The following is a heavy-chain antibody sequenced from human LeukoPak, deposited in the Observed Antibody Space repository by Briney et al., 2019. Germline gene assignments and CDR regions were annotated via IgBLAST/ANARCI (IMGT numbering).Heavy chain of an antibody. Sequence: SVKVSCKASGGTFSSYAISWVRQAPGQGLEWMGRIIPIFGTANYAQKFQGRVTITTDESTSTACMELSSLRSEDTAVYYCASQSSGSYYGEDYWGQGTLVTVSS. CDR3: ASQSSGSYYGEDY. CDR1: GGTFSSYA. V-gene: IGHV1-69*05. CDR2: IIPIFGTA. D-gene: IGHD1-26*01. J-gene: IGHJ4*02.